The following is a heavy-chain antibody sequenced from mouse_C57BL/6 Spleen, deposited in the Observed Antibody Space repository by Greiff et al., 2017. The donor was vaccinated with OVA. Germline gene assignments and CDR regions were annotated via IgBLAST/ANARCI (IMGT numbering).Heavy chain of an antibody. CDR1: GFTFSDYY. V-gene: IGHV5-16*01. Sequence: EVMLVESEGGLVQPGSSMKLSCTASGFTFSDYYMAWVRQVPEKGLEWVANINYDGSSTYYLDSLKSRFIISRDNAKNILYLQMSSLKSEDTAAYYCARDGGFRRGAMDFWGQGTSVTVSS. CDR3: ARDGGFRRGAMDF. J-gene: IGHJ4*01. CDR2: INYDGSST.